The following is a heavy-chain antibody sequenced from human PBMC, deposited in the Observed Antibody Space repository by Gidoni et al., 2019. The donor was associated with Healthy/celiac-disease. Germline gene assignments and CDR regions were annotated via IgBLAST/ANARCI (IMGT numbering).Heavy chain of an antibody. CDR3: TTSGWALYYYDYGMDV. V-gene: IGHV3-15*01. CDR1: GFTFSNAW. Sequence: EVQLVESGGGLVKPGGSLRLSCAASGFTFSNAWLSWVRQAPGKGLEWVGRIKSKTDGGTTDYAAPVKGRFTISRDDSKNTLYLQMNSLKTEDTAVYYCTTSGWALYYYDYGMDVWGQGTTVTVSS. J-gene: IGHJ6*02. CDR2: IKSKTDGGTT. D-gene: IGHD3-10*01.